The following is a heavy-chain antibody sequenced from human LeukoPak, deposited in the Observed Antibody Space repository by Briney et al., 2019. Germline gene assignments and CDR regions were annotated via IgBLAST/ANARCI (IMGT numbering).Heavy chain of an antibody. D-gene: IGHD6-13*01. CDR2: TYYSGST. Sequence: PSETLSLTCTVSGGSISSSSYYWGWIRQPPGKGLEWIGSTYYSGSTYYNPSLKSRVTISVDTSKNQFSLRLSSVTAADTAVYYCSLYSSSWYESKAGFDYWGQGTLVTVSS. J-gene: IGHJ4*02. CDR1: GGSISSSSYY. V-gene: IGHV4-39*01. CDR3: SLYSSSWYESKAGFDY.